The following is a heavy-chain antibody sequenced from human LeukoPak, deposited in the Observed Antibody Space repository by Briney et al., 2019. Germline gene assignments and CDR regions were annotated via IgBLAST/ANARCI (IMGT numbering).Heavy chain of an antibody. D-gene: IGHD1-1*01. CDR2: IYYSGST. CDR3: AREERLRPRRPFDY. CDR1: GGSISSYY. J-gene: IGHJ4*02. Sequence: SETLSLTCTVSGGSISSYYWSWIRQPPGKGLEWIGYIYYSGSTNYNPSLKSRVTISVDTSKNQFSLKLSSLTAADTAVYYCAREERLRPRRPFDYWGQGTLVTVSS. V-gene: IGHV4-59*01.